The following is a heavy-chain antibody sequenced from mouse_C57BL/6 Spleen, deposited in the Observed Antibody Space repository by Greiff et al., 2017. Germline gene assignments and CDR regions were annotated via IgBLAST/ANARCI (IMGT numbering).Heavy chain of an antibody. CDR3: ARGGYDYEGDFDV. D-gene: IGHD2-4*01. CDR2: INPGSGGT. V-gene: IGHV1-54*01. CDR1: GYAFTNYL. Sequence: QVQLQQSGAELVRPGTSVKVSCKASGYAFTNYLIAWVKQRPGQGLEWIGVINPGSGGTNYNEKFKGKATLTADKSSSTAYMQLSSLTSEEYSVYFCARGGYDYEGDFDVWGTGTTVTVSS. J-gene: IGHJ1*03.